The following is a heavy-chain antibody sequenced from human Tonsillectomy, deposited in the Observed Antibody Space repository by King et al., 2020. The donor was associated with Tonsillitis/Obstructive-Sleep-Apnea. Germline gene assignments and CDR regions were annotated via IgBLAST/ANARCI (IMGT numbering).Heavy chain of an antibody. CDR3: AKDIYDDFWSGYSLDY. V-gene: IGHV3-9*01. CDR1: GFTFDDYA. D-gene: IGHD3-3*01. Sequence: QLVQSGGGLVQPGRSLRLSCAASGFTFDDYAMHWVRHAPGKGLEWVSGISWNSGSIGNADAVKGRFTISRDNAKNTLYLQMNSLRAADTALDFCAKDIYDDFWSGYSLDYWGQGTLVTVSS. CDR2: ISWNSGSI. J-gene: IGHJ4*02.